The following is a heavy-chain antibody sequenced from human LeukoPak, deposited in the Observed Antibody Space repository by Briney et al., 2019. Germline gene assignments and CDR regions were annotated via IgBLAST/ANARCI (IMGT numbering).Heavy chain of an antibody. D-gene: IGHD1-7*01. CDR3: ARWVTRYGTTSHYDY. CDR1: GGSFSDYY. V-gene: IGHV4-34*01. J-gene: IGHJ4*02. CDR2: INHSGST. Sequence: SETLSLTCAVYGGSFSDYYWTWIRQSPGKGLEWLGEINHSGSTKYNPSLESRVTISVDTSKTQFSLKLSSVTAADTAVYYCARWVTRYGTTSHYDYWGQGALVTVSS.